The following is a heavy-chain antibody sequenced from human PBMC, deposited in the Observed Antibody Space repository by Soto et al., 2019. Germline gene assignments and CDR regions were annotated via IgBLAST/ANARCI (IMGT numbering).Heavy chain of an antibody. CDR3: ARVAY. J-gene: IGHJ4*02. Sequence: GGSLIVSCEASGLNCIRLSMNWVRQVPGKGLEWVASISSGSSDTWYADSVKGRFIISRDNAQNSLFLQMNTLRPEDTAMYYCARVAYWGPGTQVTVSS. V-gene: IGHV3-21*01. CDR1: GLNCIRLS. CDR2: ISSGSSDT.